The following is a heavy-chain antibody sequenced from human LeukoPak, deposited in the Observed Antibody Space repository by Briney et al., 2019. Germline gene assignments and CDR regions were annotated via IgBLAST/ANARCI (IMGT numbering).Heavy chain of an antibody. CDR1: GFSFSYFW. CDR2: INRDGSGT. D-gene: IGHD1-26*01. CDR3: TRELEYRGSPDDAFDI. J-gene: IGHJ3*02. Sequence: PGGSLRLSCAVSGFSFSYFWMHWVRQAPGKGLVWVSRINRDGSGTSYADSVKGRFTISRDNAKNTLSLQMNSLRAEDTAVYYCTRELEYRGSPDDAFDIWGQGTMVTVSS. V-gene: IGHV3-74*01.